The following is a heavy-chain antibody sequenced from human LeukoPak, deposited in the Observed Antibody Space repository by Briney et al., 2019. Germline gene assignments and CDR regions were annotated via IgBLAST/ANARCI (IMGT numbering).Heavy chain of an antibody. CDR2: IWYDGSNK. V-gene: IGHV3-33*01. Sequence: GRSLRLSCAASGFTFNTFGMNWVRQAPGKGLEWVAVIWYDGSNKYYADSVKGRFTISRDNSKSTLYLQVNSLRVEDTAVYYCARISCTGNSCRPYSYYDMDVWGQGTTVTVFS. J-gene: IGHJ6*02. CDR3: ARISCTGNSCRPYSYYDMDV. D-gene: IGHD2-15*01. CDR1: GFTFNTFG.